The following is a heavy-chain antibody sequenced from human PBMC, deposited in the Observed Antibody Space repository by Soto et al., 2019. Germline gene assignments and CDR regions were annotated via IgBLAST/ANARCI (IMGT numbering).Heavy chain of an antibody. CDR2: IYPGDSDT. Sequence: PGESLKISCKGSGYSFTSYWIGWVRQMPGKGLEWMGIIYPGDSDTRYSPSFQGQVTISADKSISTAYLQWSSLKASDTAMYYCARHAGRLFHYYDSSRYVMAYWGQGTLVPGSS. D-gene: IGHD3-22*01. CDR1: GYSFTSYW. J-gene: IGHJ4*02. CDR3: ARHAGRLFHYYDSSRYVMAY. V-gene: IGHV5-51*01.